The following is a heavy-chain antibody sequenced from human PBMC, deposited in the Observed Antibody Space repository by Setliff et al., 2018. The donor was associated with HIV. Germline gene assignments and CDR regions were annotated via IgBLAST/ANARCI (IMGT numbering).Heavy chain of an antibody. V-gene: IGHV4-34*01. CDR3: AREGGLWFGELLSY. D-gene: IGHD3-10*01. CDR1: GGSISSYY. J-gene: IGHJ4*02. CDR2: INHIGST. Sequence: SETLSLTCTVSGGSISSYYWSWIRQPPGKGLEWIGEINHIGSTNYNPSLKSRVTISIDTSKNQFSLKLSSVTAADTAVYYCAREGGLWFGELLSYWGQGTLVTVSS.